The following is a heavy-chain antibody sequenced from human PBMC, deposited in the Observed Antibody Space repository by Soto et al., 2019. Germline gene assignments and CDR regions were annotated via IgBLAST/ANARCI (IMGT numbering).Heavy chain of an antibody. J-gene: IGHJ4*02. CDR3: ARHTMKLWGGQSKGFDY. D-gene: IGHD3-22*01. Sequence: QVQLVQSGAEVKKPGSSVKVSCKASGGTFSSYAISWVRQAPGQGLEWMGGVIPNFNTANYAQKFQGRDTITADESTSTAYMDLSSLRSEDTVVYYCARHTMKLWGGQSKGFDYWGQGTLVTVSS. CDR2: VIPNFNTA. CDR1: GGTFSSYA. V-gene: IGHV1-69*01.